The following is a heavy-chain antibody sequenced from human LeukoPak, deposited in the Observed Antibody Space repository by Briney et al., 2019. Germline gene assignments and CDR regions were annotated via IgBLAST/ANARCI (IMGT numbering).Heavy chain of an antibody. CDR1: GYTFTSYG. D-gene: IGHD3-16*02. CDR2: ISAYNGNT. V-gene: IGHV1-18*01. Sequence: GASVTVSCKASGYTFTSYGISWVRQAPGQGLEWMGWISAYNGNTNYAQKLQGRVTMTTDTSTSTAYMELRSLRSDDTAVYYCAREYPLRLGELSPSGYFDYWGQGTLVTVSS. J-gene: IGHJ4*02. CDR3: AREYPLRLGELSPSGYFDY.